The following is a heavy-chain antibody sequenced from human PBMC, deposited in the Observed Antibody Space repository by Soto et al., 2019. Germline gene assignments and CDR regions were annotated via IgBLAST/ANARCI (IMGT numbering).Heavy chain of an antibody. V-gene: IGHV1-18*01. Sequence: QVQLVQSGAEVKKPGASVKVSCKASGYTFTNFGISWVRQAPGQGLEWMGWISAYNGNTNYAQKFQGRVTMTTDTXXXXXXXXVXXXXXXXXXXYYCARGGTPIDYWGQGTLVTVSS. D-gene: IGHD3-10*01. J-gene: IGHJ4*02. CDR1: GYTFTNFG. CDR2: ISAYNGNT. CDR3: ARGGTPIDY.